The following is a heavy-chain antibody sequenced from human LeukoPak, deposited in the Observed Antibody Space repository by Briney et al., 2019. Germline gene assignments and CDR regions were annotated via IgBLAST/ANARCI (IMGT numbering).Heavy chain of an antibody. J-gene: IGHJ4*02. CDR1: GFTFSSYG. D-gene: IGHD5-18*01. CDR2: ISYDGSNK. V-gene: IGHV3-30*18. Sequence: GGSLRLSCAASGFTFSSYGMHWVRQAPGKGLEWVAVISYDGSNKYYADSVKGRFTISRDNSKNTLYLKMNSLRAEDTAVYYCAKSDHGTAMVSAFDYWGQGTLVTVSS. CDR3: AKSDHGTAMVSAFDY.